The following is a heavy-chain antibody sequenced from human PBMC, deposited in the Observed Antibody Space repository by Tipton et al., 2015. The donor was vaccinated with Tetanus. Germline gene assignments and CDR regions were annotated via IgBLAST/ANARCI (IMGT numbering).Heavy chain of an antibody. CDR1: GASISRSSHY. V-gene: IGHV4-61*01. CDR3: ARRSYCTSTRCFDAFDL. Sequence: TLSLTCSVSGASISRSSHYWSWIRQPPGKGLEWISYIFHSGSTNYNPALKSRVTISMDTSRNQISLNLTSVTAADTAVYFCARRSYCTSTRCFDAFDLWGPGTRVTVSS. J-gene: IGHJ3*01. CDR2: IFHSGST. D-gene: IGHD2-8*01.